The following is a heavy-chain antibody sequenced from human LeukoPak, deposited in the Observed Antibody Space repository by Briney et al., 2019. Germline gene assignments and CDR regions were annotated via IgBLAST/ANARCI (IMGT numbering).Heavy chain of an antibody. J-gene: IGHJ6*03. D-gene: IGHD2-15*01. CDR2: ISGSGGST. CDR1: GFMFSAYG. Sequence: GGSLRLSCTASGFMFSAYGMHWVRQAPGKGLEWVSAISGSGGSTYYADSVKGRFTISRDNSKNTLYLQMNSLRAEDTAVYYCAKTLTPAADYYYYYMDVWGKGTTVTVSS. CDR3: AKTLTPAADYYYYYMDV. V-gene: IGHV3-23*01.